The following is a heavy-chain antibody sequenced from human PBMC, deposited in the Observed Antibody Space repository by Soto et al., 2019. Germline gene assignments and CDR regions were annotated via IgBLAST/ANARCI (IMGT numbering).Heavy chain of an antibody. J-gene: IGHJ4*02. CDR3: ARGSGNWNDALFDY. CDR1: GGSISSGGYS. D-gene: IGHD1-1*01. V-gene: IGHV4-30-2*01. CDR2: IYHSGST. Sequence: SETLSLTCAVSGGSISSGGYSWSWIRQPPGKGLEWIGYIYHSGSTYYNPSLKSRVTISVDRSKNQFSLKLSSVTAADTAVYYCARGSGNWNDALFDYWGQGTLVTVSS.